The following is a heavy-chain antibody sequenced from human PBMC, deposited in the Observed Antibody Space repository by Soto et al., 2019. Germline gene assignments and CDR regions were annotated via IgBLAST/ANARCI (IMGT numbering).Heavy chain of an antibody. J-gene: IGHJ4*02. V-gene: IGHV3-23*01. Sequence: GSLRLSCAASGFTFKSYAMSWVRQPPGKGLEWVSGSSGSGGTTYHADSVKGRFTISRDNSKNTLYLQMNSLRVEDTAVYYCAKEPYSSFVLGTFHYWGQGALVTVSS. CDR1: GFTFKSYA. CDR3: AKEPYSSFVLGTFHY. CDR2: SSGSGGTT. D-gene: IGHD6-19*01.